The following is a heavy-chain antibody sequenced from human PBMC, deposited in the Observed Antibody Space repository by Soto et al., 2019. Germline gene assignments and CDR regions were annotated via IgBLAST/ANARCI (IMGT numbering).Heavy chain of an antibody. D-gene: IGHD3-9*01. CDR1: GFTFSSYA. CDR3: AKDRVRGLRYFDWLLDAFDI. CDR2: ISGSGGST. Sequence: VQLLESGGGLVQPGGSLRLSCAASGFTFSSYAMSWVRQAPGKGLEWVSAISGSGGSTYYADSVKGRFTISRDNSKNTLYLQMNSLRAEDTAVYYCAKDRVRGLRYFDWLLDAFDIWGQGTMVTVSS. V-gene: IGHV3-23*01. J-gene: IGHJ3*02.